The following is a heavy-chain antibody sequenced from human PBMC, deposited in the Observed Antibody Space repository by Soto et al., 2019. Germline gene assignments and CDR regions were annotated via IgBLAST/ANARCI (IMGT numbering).Heavy chain of an antibody. CDR3: VKDGVYCSSSTCYSPRNHYFDS. Sequence: GGSLRLSCAASGFIFSDSWMSWVRQAPGKGPEWVANIKFDGSEKQYVDSVRGRFTISRDNSRNSLFLQMNSPRAGDTAVYYCVKDGVYCSSSTCYSPRNHYFDSWGQGTLGTVSS. CDR1: GFIFSDSW. V-gene: IGHV3-7*03. CDR2: IKFDGSEK. J-gene: IGHJ4*02. D-gene: IGHD2-2*01.